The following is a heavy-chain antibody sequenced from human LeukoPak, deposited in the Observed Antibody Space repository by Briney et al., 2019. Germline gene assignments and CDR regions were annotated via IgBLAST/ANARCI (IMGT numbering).Heavy chain of an antibody. CDR2: INPSGGST. D-gene: IGHD3-16*01. V-gene: IGHV1-46*01. CDR1: GYTFTSYY. J-gene: IGHJ4*02. Sequence: ASVKVSCKASGYTFTSYYMHWVRQAPGQGLEWMGIINPSGGSTSYAQKFQGRVTMTRDTSTSTVYMELSSLRSEDTAVYYCARGPLLIMITFGGVMGFDYWGQGTLVTVSS. CDR3: ARGPLLIMITFGGVMGFDY.